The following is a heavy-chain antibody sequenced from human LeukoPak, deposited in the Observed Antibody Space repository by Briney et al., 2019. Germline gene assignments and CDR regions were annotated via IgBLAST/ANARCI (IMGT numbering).Heavy chain of an antibody. V-gene: IGHV3-23*01. CDR2: ISSSGGNT. D-gene: IGHD6-13*01. CDR1: GFIFNSYG. J-gene: IGHJ4*02. CDR3: GKEFSNSWLF. Sequence: PGGSLRLSCADSGFIFNSYGMTWVRQAPGKGLEWVSSISSSGGNTYYADSVKGRFTISRDNSKNTLYLQMNSLRAEDTAIYYCGKEFSNSWLFWGQGTLVTVSS.